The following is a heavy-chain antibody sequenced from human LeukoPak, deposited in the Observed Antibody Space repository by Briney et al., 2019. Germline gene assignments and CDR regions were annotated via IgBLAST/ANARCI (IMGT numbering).Heavy chain of an antibody. Sequence: SETLSLTCTVSGDSVSSGGYYWSWIRQHPGKGLEWIGYIYYSGSTYCNPSLKSRVIISVDTSKNQFSLKLNSVTAADTAVYYCARGRSSPRYWGQGTLVTVSS. CDR3: ARGRSSPRY. J-gene: IGHJ4*02. CDR1: GDSVSSGGYY. D-gene: IGHD6-13*01. V-gene: IGHV4-31*03. CDR2: IYYSGST.